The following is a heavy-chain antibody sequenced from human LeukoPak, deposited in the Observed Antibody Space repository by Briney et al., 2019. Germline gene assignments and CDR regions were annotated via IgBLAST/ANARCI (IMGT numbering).Heavy chain of an antibody. J-gene: IGHJ5*02. CDR2: ISWNSGSI. CDR3: ARNSIP. V-gene: IGHV3-9*01. Sequence: GGSLRLSCAASGFTFDDYAMHWVRQAPGKGLEWVSGISWNSGSIGYADSVKGRFTISRDNAKNSLYLQMNSLRAEDTAVYYCARNSIPWGQGTLVTVS. CDR1: GFTFDDYA.